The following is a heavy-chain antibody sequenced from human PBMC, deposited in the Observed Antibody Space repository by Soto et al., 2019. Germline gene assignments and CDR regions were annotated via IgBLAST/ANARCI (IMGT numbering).Heavy chain of an antibody. CDR2: IYSRGSI. CDR3: ARVDLALSENFDL. V-gene: IGHV4-61*01. Sequence: SETLSLTCVVSGESVSSHTYYWSWIRQLPGKGLEWIGYIYSRGSISYSASLKSRVTISLDTSKNQFSLMLKSVTAADTATYFCARVDLALSENFDLWGRGTLVTVSS. J-gene: IGHJ2*01. CDR1: GESVSSHTYY.